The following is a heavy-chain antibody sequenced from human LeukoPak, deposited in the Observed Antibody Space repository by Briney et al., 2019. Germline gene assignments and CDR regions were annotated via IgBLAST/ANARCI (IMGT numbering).Heavy chain of an antibody. J-gene: IGHJ5*02. CDR2: IYYSGST. Sequence: PSQTLSLTCTVSGGSISSGGYYWSWIRQHPGKGLEWIGYIYYSGSTYYNPSLESRVTISVDTSKNQFSLKLSSVTAADTAVYYCAREGVGDFWSGYYRWFDPWGQGTLVTVSS. V-gene: IGHV4-31*03. CDR3: AREGVGDFWSGYYRWFDP. CDR1: GGSISSGGYY. D-gene: IGHD3-3*01.